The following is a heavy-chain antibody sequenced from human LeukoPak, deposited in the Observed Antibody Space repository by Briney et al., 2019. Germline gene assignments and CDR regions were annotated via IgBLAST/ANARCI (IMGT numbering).Heavy chain of an antibody. CDR1: VGSFSGYY. D-gene: IGHD3-10*01. CDR2: INHSGST. V-gene: IGHV4-34*01. J-gene: IGHJ6*03. Sequence: SETLSLTCAVYVGSFSGYYWSWIRQPPGKGLEWIGEINHSGSTNYNPSLKSRVTISVDTSKNQFSLKLSSVTAADTAVYYCARRRYYGSGSYGAAYYMDVWGKGTTVTISS. CDR3: ARRRYYGSGSYGAAYYMDV.